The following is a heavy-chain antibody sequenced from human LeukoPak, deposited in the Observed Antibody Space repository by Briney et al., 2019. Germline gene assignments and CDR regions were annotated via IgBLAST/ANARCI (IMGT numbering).Heavy chain of an antibody. V-gene: IGHV3-15*01. J-gene: IGHJ4*02. CDR3: TTRSIDYGIDY. CDR1: GFIFSNAW. CDR2: IKSKTDGGTT. Sequence: GGSLRLSCAASGFIFSNAWMSWVRQAPGKGLEWVGRIKSKTDGGTTDYAAPVKGRFTISRDDSKNTLYLQMNSLKTEDTAVYYCTTRSIDYGIDYWGQGTLVTVSS. D-gene: IGHD4-17*01.